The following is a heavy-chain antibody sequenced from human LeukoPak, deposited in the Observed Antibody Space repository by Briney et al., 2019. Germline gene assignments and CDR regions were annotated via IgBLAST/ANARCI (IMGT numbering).Heavy chain of an antibody. V-gene: IGHV1-69*01. CDR2: IIPLFGTP. CDR1: GGIFSSYA. D-gene: IGHD6-13*01. Sequence: GASVKVSCKASGGIFSSYAISWVRQAPGQGLEWMGGIIPLFGTPNYAQKFQGRVTITADESTSTAYMELSSLRSEDTAVYYCARDGYSSSWFDPWGQGTLVTVSS. CDR3: ARDGYSSSWFDP. J-gene: IGHJ5*02.